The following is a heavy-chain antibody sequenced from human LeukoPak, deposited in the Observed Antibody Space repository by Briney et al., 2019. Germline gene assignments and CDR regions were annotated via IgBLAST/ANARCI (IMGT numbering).Heavy chain of an antibody. D-gene: IGHD1-1*01. V-gene: IGHV4-61*09. Sequence: PSETLSHTCTVSGGSISSGYSYWTWVRQPAGKGLEWMGHIYTSGKIDYNPSLESRVTISVDTSKNQFSLRLNSVTAADTAVYYCARQTGLGLFILPGGRGTLVTVSS. CDR3: ARQTGLGLFILP. J-gene: IGHJ4*02. CDR2: IYTSGKI. CDR1: GGSISSGYSY.